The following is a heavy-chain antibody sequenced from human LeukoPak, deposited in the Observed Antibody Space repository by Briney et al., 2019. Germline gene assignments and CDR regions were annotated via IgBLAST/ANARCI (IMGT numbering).Heavy chain of an antibody. CDR2: IYYSGST. CDR1: GGSISSYY. D-gene: IGHD3-10*01. J-gene: IGHJ6*02. V-gene: IGHV4-59*08. CDR3: ARLPGYYGSGSYFTYYGMDV. Sequence: SETLSLTCTVSGGSISSYYRSWIRQPPGKGLEWIGYIYYSGSTNYNPSLKSRVTISVDTSKNQFSLKLSSVTAADTAVYYCARLPGYYGSGSYFTYYGMDVWGQGTTVTVSS.